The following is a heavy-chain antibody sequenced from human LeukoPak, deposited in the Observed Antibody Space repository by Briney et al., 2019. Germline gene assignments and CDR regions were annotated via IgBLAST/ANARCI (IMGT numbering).Heavy chain of an antibody. V-gene: IGHV4-59*01. J-gene: IGHJ5*02. CDR1: GFTFTDAW. CDR2: IYYSGST. Sequence: GSLRLSCAASGFTFTDAWMGWVRQVPGKGLEWIGYIYYSGSTNYNPSLKSRVTISVDTSKNQFSLKLSSVTAADTAVYYCARDITRGDSSGYLAWFDPWGQGTLVTVSS. CDR3: ARDITRGDSSGYLAWFDP. D-gene: IGHD3-22*01.